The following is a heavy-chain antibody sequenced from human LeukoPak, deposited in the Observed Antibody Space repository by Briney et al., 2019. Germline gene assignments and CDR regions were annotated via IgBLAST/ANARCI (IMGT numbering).Heavy chain of an antibody. Sequence: PGGSLRLSXAASGFTFSTYWMSWVRQAPGKGLEWVANIKQDGSEKYYLDSVKSRFTISRDNAKNSLYLQMNSLRAEDTAVYFCTREAAAGIDYWGQGTLVTVSS. J-gene: IGHJ4*02. V-gene: IGHV3-7*01. CDR1: GFTFSTYW. D-gene: IGHD6-13*01. CDR3: TREAAAGIDY. CDR2: IKQDGSEK.